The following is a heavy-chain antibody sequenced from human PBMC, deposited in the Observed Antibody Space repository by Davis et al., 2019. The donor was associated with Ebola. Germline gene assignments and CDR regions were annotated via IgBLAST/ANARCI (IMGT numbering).Heavy chain of an antibody. CDR2: IYHNGMT. D-gene: IGHD2-2*01. CDR1: GDSISISNW. Sequence: PSETLSLTCDVFGDSISISNWWSWVRQSPGKGLEWIGEIYHNGMTNYNPSLKSRVTISVDKSKNQFFLNLHSVTAADTAVYYCARDLGLQYCDSASCQRRGYFYQSLGMDVWGQGTTVTVSS. CDR3: ARDLGLQYCDSASCQRRGYFYQSLGMDV. V-gene: IGHV4/OR15-8*01. J-gene: IGHJ6*02.